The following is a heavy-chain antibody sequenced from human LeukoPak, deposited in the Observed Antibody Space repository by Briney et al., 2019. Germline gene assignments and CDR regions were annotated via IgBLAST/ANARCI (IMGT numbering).Heavy chain of an antibody. Sequence: SETLSLTCTVSGGSFSIYYWTWIRQPAGKGLEWIGRIYTSGSTNYNPSLKSRVTMSVDTSKDQFSLKLSSVTAADTAVYYCATMGYSSGWYYFDYWGQGTLVTVSS. CDR2: IYTSGST. CDR1: GGSFSIYY. J-gene: IGHJ4*02. CDR3: ATMGYSSGWYYFDY. V-gene: IGHV4-4*07. D-gene: IGHD6-19*01.